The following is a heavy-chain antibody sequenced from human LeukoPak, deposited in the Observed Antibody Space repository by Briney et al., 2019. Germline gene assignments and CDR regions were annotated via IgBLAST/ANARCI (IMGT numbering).Heavy chain of an antibody. CDR3: ARERGETADGSYYFDY. Sequence: GGSLRLSCAASGFTFSSYAMHWVRQAPGKGLDWVAVISYDGSNKYYADSVKGRFTISRDNSKNTLYLQMNSLRAEDTAVYYCARERGETADGSYYFDYWGQGTLVTVSS. V-gene: IGHV3-30-3*01. CDR2: ISYDGSNK. J-gene: IGHJ4*02. CDR1: GFTFSSYA. D-gene: IGHD3-10*01.